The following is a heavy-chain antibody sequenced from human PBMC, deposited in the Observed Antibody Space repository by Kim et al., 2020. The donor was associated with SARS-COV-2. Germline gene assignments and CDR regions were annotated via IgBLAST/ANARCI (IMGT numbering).Heavy chain of an antibody. V-gene: IGHV3-74*01. CDR1: GFTFSSYW. CDR2: INSDGSST. Sequence: GGSLRLSCAASGFTFSSYWMHWVRQAPGKGLVWVSRINSDGSSTSYADSVKGRFTISRDNAKNTLYLQMHSLRAEDTAVYYCAREGGYDYVPGYWGQGTLVTVSS. D-gene: IGHD5-12*01. J-gene: IGHJ4*02. CDR3: AREGGYDYVPGY.